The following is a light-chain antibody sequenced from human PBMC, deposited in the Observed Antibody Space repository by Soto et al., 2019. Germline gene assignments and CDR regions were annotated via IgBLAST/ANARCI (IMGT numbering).Light chain of an antibody. CDR1: SSNIGAGYD. Sequence: QAVVTQPPSVSGAPGQRVTISCTGRSSNIGAGYDVHWYQQLPGTATKLLIYANTNRPSGVPDRFSGAKSGTSASLAITGLQAEDEADYYCQSYDSSLSGSNWVFGGGTQLTVL. J-gene: IGLJ3*02. CDR2: ANT. CDR3: QSYDSSLSGSNWV. V-gene: IGLV1-40*01.